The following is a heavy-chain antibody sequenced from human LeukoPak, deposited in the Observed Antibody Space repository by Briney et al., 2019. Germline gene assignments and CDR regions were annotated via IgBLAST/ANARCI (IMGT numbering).Heavy chain of an antibody. Sequence: GGSLRLSCAASGLTFSDNWMSWVRQAPGKGLEWVANIEVDGSEKNYLDSVKGRFTISSHNAKNSLYLQMNSLRVEDTAVYYCVTGGSYFGYWGQGTLVTVSS. CDR3: VTGGSYFGY. J-gene: IGHJ4*02. V-gene: IGHV3-7*01. CDR1: GLTFSDNW. D-gene: IGHD1-26*01. CDR2: IEVDGSEK.